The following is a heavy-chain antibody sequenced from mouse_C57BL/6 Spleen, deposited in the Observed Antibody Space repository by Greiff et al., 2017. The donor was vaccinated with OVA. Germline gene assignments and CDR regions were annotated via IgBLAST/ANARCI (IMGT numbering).Heavy chain of an antibody. V-gene: IGHV1-69*01. D-gene: IGHD1-1*01. CDR2: IDPSDSYP. Sequence: QVQLQQPGAELVMPGASVKLSCKASGYTFTSYWMHWVKQRPGQGLEWIGEIDPSDSYPNYNQKFKGKSTLTVDKSSSTAYMQLSSLTSEDSAVYYCARGEVYGNFDVWGTGTTVTVSS. CDR3: ARGEVYGNFDV. CDR1: GYTFTSYW. J-gene: IGHJ1*03.